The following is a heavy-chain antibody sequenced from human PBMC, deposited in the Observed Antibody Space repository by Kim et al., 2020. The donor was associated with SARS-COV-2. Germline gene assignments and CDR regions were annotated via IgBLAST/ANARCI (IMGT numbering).Heavy chain of an antibody. CDR2: IYHSGST. D-gene: IGHD3-10*01. CDR1: GGSISSSNW. Sequence: SETLSLTCAVSGGSISSSNWWSWVRQPPGKGLEWLGEIYHSGSTNYNPSLKSRVTISVDKSKNQFSLKLSSVTAADTAVYYCARDGTYYYGSGSYGLDYWGQGTLVTVSS. V-gene: IGHV4-4*02. CDR3: ARDGTYYYGSGSYGLDY. J-gene: IGHJ4*02.